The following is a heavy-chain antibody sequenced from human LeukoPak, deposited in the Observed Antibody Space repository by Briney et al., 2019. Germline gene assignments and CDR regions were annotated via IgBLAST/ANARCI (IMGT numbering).Heavy chain of an antibody. CDR1: GFSFDDYA. V-gene: IGHV3-9*01. J-gene: IGHJ4*02. D-gene: IGHD1-26*01. CDR3: AKEGTWERLWYFDY. Sequence: GGSLRLSCAASGFSFDDYAMYWVRQAPGQGLERVSGISWNSGSIGYADSVKGRFTISTDNAKNSLYLQMNSLRAEDTALYYCAKEGTWERLWYFDYWGQGTLVTVSS. CDR2: ISWNSGSI.